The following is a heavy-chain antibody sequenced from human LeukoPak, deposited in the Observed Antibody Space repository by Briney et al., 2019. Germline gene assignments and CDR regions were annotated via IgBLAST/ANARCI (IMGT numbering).Heavy chain of an antibody. Sequence: GGSLRLSCAASGFTFSSYAMSWVRQAPGKGLEWVSAISGSGGSTYYADSVKGRFTISRDNSKNTLYLQMNSLRAEDTAVYYCAKWKPLGYCSSTSCYKYYFDYWGQGTLVTVSS. D-gene: IGHD2-2*02. CDR2: ISGSGGST. CDR3: AKWKPLGYCSSTSCYKYYFDY. J-gene: IGHJ4*02. V-gene: IGHV3-23*01. CDR1: GFTFSSYA.